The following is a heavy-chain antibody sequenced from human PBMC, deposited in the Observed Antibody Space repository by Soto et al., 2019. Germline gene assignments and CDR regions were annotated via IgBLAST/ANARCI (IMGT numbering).Heavy chain of an antibody. CDR3: ARGRYGDY. CDR2: ISAHNGNT. D-gene: IGHD1-1*01. CDR1: GYTFTSYG. J-gene: IGHJ4*02. Sequence: QVHLVQSGAEVKKPGASVKVSCKGSGYTFTSYGITWVRQAPGQGLEWMGWISAHNGNTNYAQKLQGRVTVPRDTSTSTAYMELRSLSSDDTAVYYCARGRYGDYWGQGAVVTVSS. V-gene: IGHV1-18*01.